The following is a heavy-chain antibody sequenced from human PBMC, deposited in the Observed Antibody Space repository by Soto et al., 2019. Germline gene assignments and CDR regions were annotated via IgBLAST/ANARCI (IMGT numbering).Heavy chain of an antibody. CDR2: IVPLFGTT. D-gene: IGHD6-25*01. J-gene: IGHJ5*02. CDR3: ARARGLSGYNWFDP. CDR1: GGNFSSYA. V-gene: IGHV1-69*06. Sequence: QAQLVQSGAELKKPGSSVKVSCKASGGNFSSYAISWLRQAPGQGLEWMGGIVPLFGTTNYAQKFKGRRMSTADKATTTAYMELSSLRFEDTAVYYCARARGLSGYNWFDPWGQGSPVTVPS.